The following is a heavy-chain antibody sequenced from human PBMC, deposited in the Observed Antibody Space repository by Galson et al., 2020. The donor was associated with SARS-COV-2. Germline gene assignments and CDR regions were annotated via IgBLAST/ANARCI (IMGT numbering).Heavy chain of an antibody. D-gene: IGHD2-15*01. V-gene: IGHV4-39*01. J-gene: IGHJ5*02. Sequence: SETLSLTCTVSGGSISSSSYYWGWIRQPPGKGLEWIGSIHYSGNTYYNPSLKSRVTISVDTSKNQFSLKLSSVTAADTAVYHCARHDKRIIGWFDPWGQGTLVIVSS. CDR1: GGSISSSSYY. CDR2: IHYSGNT. CDR3: ARHDKRIIGWFDP.